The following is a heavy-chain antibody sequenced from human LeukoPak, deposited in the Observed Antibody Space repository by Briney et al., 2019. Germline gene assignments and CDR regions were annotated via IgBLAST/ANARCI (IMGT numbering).Heavy chain of an antibody. CDR1: GGSISSAGYS. CDR3: ARGVGRTGFYDY. J-gene: IGHJ4*02. CDR2: IYHRETT. V-gene: IGHV4-30-2*01. D-gene: IGHD3/OR15-3a*01. Sequence: SQTLSLTCAVSGGSISSAGYSWGWIRQPPGTGLEWIGYIYHRETTYYNPSLKSRVTISEDTSKNHFSLQLRSVTAADTAVYYCARGVGRTGFYDYWGQGTLVTVSS.